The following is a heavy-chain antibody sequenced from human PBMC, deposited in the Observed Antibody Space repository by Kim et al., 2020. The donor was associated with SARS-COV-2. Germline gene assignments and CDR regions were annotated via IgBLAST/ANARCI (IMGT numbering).Heavy chain of an antibody. J-gene: IGHJ6*02. Sequence: GESLKISCKGSGYSFTSYWISWVRQMPGKGLEWMGRIDPSDSYTNYSPSFQGHVTISADKSISTAYLQWSSLKASDTAMYYCARHLGYCSSTSCYEPEGYYYYGMDVWGQGTTVTVSS. CDR2: IDPSDSYT. CDR3: ARHLGYCSSTSCYEPEGYYYYGMDV. CDR1: GYSFTSYW. V-gene: IGHV5-10-1*01. D-gene: IGHD2-2*01.